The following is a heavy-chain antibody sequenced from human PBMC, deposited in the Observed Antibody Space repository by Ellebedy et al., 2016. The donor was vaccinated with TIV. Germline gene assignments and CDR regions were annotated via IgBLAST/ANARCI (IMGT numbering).Heavy chain of an antibody. J-gene: IGHJ6*02. CDR3: GRAREPGYFAYYYYGMDV. D-gene: IGHD3-9*01. Sequence: PGGSLRLSCAGSGFTLSDYYMSWVRQAPGKGREWVSYISSSGSNIYYADSVKGRFTVARDHAKNSLYLQMNSLRGDDTAVYYCGRAREPGYFAYYYYGMDVWGQGTTVTVSS. CDR2: ISSSGSNI. V-gene: IGHV3-11*01. CDR1: GFTLSDYY.